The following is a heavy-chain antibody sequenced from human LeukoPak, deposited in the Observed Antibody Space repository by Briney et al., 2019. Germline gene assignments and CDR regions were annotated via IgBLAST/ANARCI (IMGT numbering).Heavy chain of an antibody. CDR3: ARDRGQLVIPFFFDY. CDR1: GFTFSTYS. CDR2: ITSSTNYI. D-gene: IGHD3-9*01. J-gene: IGHJ4*02. Sequence: GGSLRLSCTASGFTFSTYSMNWVRQAPGKGLEWVSSITSSTNYIYYSDSVKGRFTISRDNAESSLFLQMNSLRDEDTAVYYCARDRGQLVIPFFFDYWGQGILVTVSS. V-gene: IGHV3-21*01.